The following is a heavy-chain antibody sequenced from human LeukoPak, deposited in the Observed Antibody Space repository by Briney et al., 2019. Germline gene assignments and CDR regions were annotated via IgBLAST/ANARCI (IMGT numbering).Heavy chain of an antibody. CDR2: VYYSGGT. V-gene: IGHV4-59*08. CDR3: ARGADCSGGSCHFTGYYYYMDV. D-gene: IGHD2-15*01. CDR1: GGSVSGFY. J-gene: IGHJ6*03. Sequence: SETLSLTCTVSGGSVSGFYWSWIRQPPGKGLEWIGSVYYSGGTNYNPSLKSRVAISVDTSKNQFSLKLSSVTAADTAVYYCARGADCSGGSCHFTGYYYYMDVWGKGTTVTISS.